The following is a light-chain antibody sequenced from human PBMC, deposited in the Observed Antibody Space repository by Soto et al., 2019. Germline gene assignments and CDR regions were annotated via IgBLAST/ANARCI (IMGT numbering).Light chain of an antibody. CDR1: QSVTCNY. J-gene: IGKJ5*01. Sequence: EIVLTQSPGTLSLSPRERATLSCRASQSVTCNYLAWYQLKPGQAPRLLIYAASNTATGIPDRFSGSGSGTDFTLSISRLEPEVFAGYYCQQDGSTPSITFGQGTRLEIK. V-gene: IGKV3-20*01. CDR2: AAS. CDR3: QQDGSTPSIT.